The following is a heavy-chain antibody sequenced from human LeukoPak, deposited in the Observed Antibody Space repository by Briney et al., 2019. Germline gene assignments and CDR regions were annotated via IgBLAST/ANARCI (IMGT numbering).Heavy chain of an antibody. D-gene: IGHD3-9*01. J-gene: IGHJ3*02. V-gene: IGHV4-38-2*01. CDR3: ARAAAYYDILTGYYKGALDI. CDR2: IYHSGST. Sequence: PSETLSLTCAVSGYSISSGYYWGWIRPPPGKGLEWIGMIYHSGSTYYNPSFKSRVTISVDTSKNQFSLKLSSVTAADTAVYYCARAAAYYDILTGYYKGALDIWGQGTMVTVSS. CDR1: GYSISSGYY.